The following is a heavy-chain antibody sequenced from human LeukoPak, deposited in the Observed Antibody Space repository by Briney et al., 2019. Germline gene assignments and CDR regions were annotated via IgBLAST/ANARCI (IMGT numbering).Heavy chain of an antibody. CDR1: GGSISSYY. CDR3: ARVPFFDSGTYYFDY. J-gene: IGHJ4*02. CDR2: IYHSGTT. V-gene: IGHV4-59*12. Sequence: SETLSLTCTVSGGSISSYYWSWIRQPPGKGLEWIGYIYHSGTTHSNPSLKSRVTISADTSKNQFSLKLNSVTAADTAVYYCARVPFFDSGTYYFDYWGPGTLVTVSS. D-gene: IGHD1/OR15-1a*01.